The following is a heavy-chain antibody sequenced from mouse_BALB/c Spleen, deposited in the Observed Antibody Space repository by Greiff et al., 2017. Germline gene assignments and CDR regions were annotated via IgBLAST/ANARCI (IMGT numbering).Heavy chain of an antibody. CDR3: ARKGGNSYYYAMDY. Sequence: VQLQQSGPGLVQPSQSLSITCTVSGFSLTSYGVHWVRQSPGKGLEWLGVIWSGGSTDYNAAFISRLSISKDNSKSQVFFKMNSLQANDTAIYYCARKGGNSYYYAMDYWGQGTSVTVSS. CDR2: IWSGGST. D-gene: IGHD2-1*01. V-gene: IGHV2-2*02. J-gene: IGHJ4*01. CDR1: GFSLTSYG.